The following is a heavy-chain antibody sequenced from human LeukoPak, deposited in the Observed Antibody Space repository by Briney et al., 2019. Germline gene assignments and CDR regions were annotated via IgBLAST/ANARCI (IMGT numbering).Heavy chain of an antibody. J-gene: IGHJ4*02. CDR2: IFYSGST. CDR3: ASGNNYFDY. CDR1: GGSSSSYF. Sequence: PSETLSLTCSVSGGSSSSYFWSWIRQPPGKGLEWIGYIFYSGSTNYNPSLKSRVTISVDTSKNQFSLKLNSVTAADTAVYYCASGNNYFDYWGQGTLVTVAS. D-gene: IGHD1/OR15-1a*01. V-gene: IGHV4-59*01.